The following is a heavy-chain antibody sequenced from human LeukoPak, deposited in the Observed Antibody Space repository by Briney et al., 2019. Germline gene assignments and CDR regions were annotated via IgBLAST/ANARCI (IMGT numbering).Heavy chain of an antibody. CDR2: INSGGTTT. D-gene: IGHD3-22*01. CDR3: LRGDSRDF. Sequence: GGSLRLSCAACGFAFSTYTMNWARQSPGKGLEWVASINSGGTTTHYADSVKGRFTISRDNAQNVLYLQMNGLRADDAAVYYCLRGDSRDFWGQGTLDTVSS. V-gene: IGHV3-21*06. J-gene: IGHJ4*02. CDR1: GFAFSTYT.